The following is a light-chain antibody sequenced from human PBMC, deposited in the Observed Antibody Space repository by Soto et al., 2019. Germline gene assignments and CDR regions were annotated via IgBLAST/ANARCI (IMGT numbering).Light chain of an antibody. CDR2: EDK. V-gene: IGLV6-57*01. CDR1: SGSIASNY. J-gene: IGLJ3*02. CDR3: QSYDSSGPWV. Sequence: NFMLTQPHSVSESPGKTVTISCTRSSGSIASNYVQWYQQRPGSSPSTVIYEDKQRPSGVPNRFSGSIDSSSNSASLTISGLKTEDEADYYCQSYDSSGPWVFGGGTKVTVL.